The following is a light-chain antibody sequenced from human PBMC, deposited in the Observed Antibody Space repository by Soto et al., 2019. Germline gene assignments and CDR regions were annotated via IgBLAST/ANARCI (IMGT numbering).Light chain of an antibody. CDR1: QGISDY. J-gene: IGKJ4*01. V-gene: IGKV1-27*01. CDR3: QRYNSAPHT. Sequence: DIQMTQSPSSLSASVGDRVTITCRASQGISDYLAWYQQKPGKVPKLLIYAASTLQSVVPSRFSGSGSGTVFTLTISSLQAEDVATYYCQRYNSAPHTFGGGTKVEIK. CDR2: AAS.